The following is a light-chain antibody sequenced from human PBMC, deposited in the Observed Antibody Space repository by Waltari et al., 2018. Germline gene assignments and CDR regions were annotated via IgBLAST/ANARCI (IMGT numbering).Light chain of an antibody. CDR1: SSDVGGYHY. CDR3: SAYISSSTLEL. Sequence: QSALTQPASVSGSPGQSITISCTGTSSDVGGYHYVSWYQQHPGKAPKLMIFDVNNRPSGVSNRCSGSKSGNTASLTISGLQAEDEADYYCSAYISSSTLELFGGGTRLTVL. V-gene: IGLV2-14*03. CDR2: DVN. J-gene: IGLJ2*01.